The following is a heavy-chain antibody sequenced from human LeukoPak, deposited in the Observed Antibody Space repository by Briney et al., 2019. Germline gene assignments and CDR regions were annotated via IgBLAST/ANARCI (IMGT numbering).Heavy chain of an antibody. CDR2: ISTVSTYK. V-gene: IGHV3-21*01. Sequence: GGSLRLSCAASGFTFKDYSMTWGRQAPGTGVEWVSSISTVSTYKFYSDSVKGRFTISRDNAKNTLYLQMRSLTAEDTAVYYWATDGSGFYLYYYMDVWGRGTPVTVSS. CDR1: GFTFKDYS. J-gene: IGHJ6*03. D-gene: IGHD6-25*01. CDR3: ATDGSGFYLYYYMDV.